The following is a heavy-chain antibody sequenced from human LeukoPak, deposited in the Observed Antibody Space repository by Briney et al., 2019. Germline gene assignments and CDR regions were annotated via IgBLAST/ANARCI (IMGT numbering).Heavy chain of an antibody. CDR1: GFTVSSNY. V-gene: IGHV3-48*01. CDR3: ARVGGSGSY. Sequence: GGSLRLSCAASGFTVSSNYMSWVRQAPGKGLEWVSYISSSSSTIYYADSVKGRFTISRDNAKNSLYLQMNSLRAEDTAVYYCARVGGSGSYWGQGTLVTVSS. CDR2: ISSSSSTI. J-gene: IGHJ4*02. D-gene: IGHD3-10*01.